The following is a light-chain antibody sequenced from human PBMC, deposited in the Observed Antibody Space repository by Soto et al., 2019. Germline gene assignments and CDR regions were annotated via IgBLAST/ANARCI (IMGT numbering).Light chain of an antibody. V-gene: IGKV3-11*01. Sequence: ESVLTQSPATLSLSPGERATLSCRASQSVSSYLAWYQQKPGQAPRLLIYDASNRATGIPARFSGSGYGTVFDLTISSLEPEDFAVYYCQQRSTWLLTFGGGTKVEIK. CDR2: DAS. CDR3: QQRSTWLLT. CDR1: QSVSSY. J-gene: IGKJ4*01.